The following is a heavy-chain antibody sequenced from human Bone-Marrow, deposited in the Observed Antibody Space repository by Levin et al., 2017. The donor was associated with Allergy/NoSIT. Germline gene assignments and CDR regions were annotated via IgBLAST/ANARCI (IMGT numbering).Heavy chain of an antibody. J-gene: IGHJ4*02. V-gene: IGHV4-34*01. Sequence: MASETLSLTCAVYGESFSGYFWSWIRQPPGKGLEWIGEINHSGSTYYNPSLKSRVTISVDMSKNQFSLTVTSVTAADTAVYYCARTSIWGSGTYYFDYWDQGTLVTVSS. CDR1: GESFSGYF. CDR2: INHSGST. D-gene: IGHD3-10*01. CDR3: ARTSIWGSGTYYFDY.